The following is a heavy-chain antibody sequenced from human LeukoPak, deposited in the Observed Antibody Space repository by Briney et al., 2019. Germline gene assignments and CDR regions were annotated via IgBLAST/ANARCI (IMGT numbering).Heavy chain of an antibody. CDR3: ARDCCGDETFYY. D-gene: IGHD5-12*01. V-gene: IGHV1-2*02. CDR2: INPNSGGT. Sequence: GASVKVSCKASGYIFTVYYTHWVRQAPGQGLEWMGWINPNSGGTNYAQKFQGRVTMTRDTSISTAYMELSRLRSDDTAVYYCARDCCGDETFYYWGQGTLVTVSS. J-gene: IGHJ4*02. CDR1: GYIFTVYY.